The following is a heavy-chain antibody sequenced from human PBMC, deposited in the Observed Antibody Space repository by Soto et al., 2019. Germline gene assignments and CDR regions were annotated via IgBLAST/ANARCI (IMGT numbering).Heavy chain of an antibody. CDR2: ISGSGGST. Sequence: GGSLRLSCAASGFTFSSYAMSWVRQAPGKGLEWVSAISGSGGSTYYADSVKGRFTISRENSKNTLYLQMNSLRAEDTAVYYCAKDIDLHYYGSGSYYNYFDYWGQGTLVTVSS. J-gene: IGHJ4*02. CDR1: GFTFSSYA. V-gene: IGHV3-23*01. CDR3: AKDIDLHYYGSGSYYNYFDY. D-gene: IGHD3-10*01.